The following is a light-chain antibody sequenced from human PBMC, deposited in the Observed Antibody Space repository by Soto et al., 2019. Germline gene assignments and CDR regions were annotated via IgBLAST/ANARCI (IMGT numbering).Light chain of an antibody. J-gene: IGLJ1*01. Sequence: QSVLTQPPSVSGAPGQRVTISCTGSSSNIGAGHDVHWYQHLPGTAPKLLIYGNSNRPSGVPDRFSGSKSGTPASLAITGLQAEDEADYYCQSYDSSLSGSEVFGTGTKLTVL. CDR1: SSNIGAGHD. CDR2: GNS. V-gene: IGLV1-40*01. CDR3: QSYDSSLSGSEV.